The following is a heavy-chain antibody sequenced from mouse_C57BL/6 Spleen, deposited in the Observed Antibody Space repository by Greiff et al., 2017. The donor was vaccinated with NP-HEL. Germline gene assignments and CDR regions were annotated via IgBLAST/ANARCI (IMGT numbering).Heavy chain of an antibody. Sequence: EVQLVESGGDLVKPGGSLKLSCAASGFTFSSYGMSWVRQTPDKRLEWVATISSGGSYTYYPDSVKGRSTMSRDKAKNTPYLQMSSLKSEDTAMYYGARHDTTVVDSYWYVDVGGKGTTVTVSS. J-gene: IGHJ1*03. CDR3: ARHDTTVVDSYWYVDV. D-gene: IGHD1-1*01. V-gene: IGHV5-6*01. CDR1: GFTFSSYG. CDR2: ISSGGSYT.